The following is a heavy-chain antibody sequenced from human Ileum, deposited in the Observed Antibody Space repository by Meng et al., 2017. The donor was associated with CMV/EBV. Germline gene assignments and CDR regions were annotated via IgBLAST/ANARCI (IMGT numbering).Heavy chain of an antibody. J-gene: IGHJ2*01. Sequence: VPPQESGPGPAEPSVTLSLACTVSGGSISSYSWSWIRQPAGKGLEWIGRIYSSVGANYSPSLKSRATMSVDMSKNEVSLKLSAVTAADTAVYYCARGDPDGYCAGGSCYRYWYFDVWGRGTLVTASS. CDR1: GGSISSYS. CDR3: ARGDPDGYCAGGSCYRYWYFDV. D-gene: IGHD2-15*01. CDR2: IYSSVGA. V-gene: IGHV4-4*07.